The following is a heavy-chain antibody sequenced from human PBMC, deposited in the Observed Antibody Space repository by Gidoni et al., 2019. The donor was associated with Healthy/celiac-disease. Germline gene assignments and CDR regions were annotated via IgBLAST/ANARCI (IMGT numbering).Heavy chain of an antibody. CDR3: ARGSYDFWSGYSQSYYYYYGMDV. J-gene: IGHJ6*02. Sequence: QVQLQQWGAGLLKPSETLSLTCAVYGGSFSGYYWRWIRQPPGKGLEWIGEINHSGSPNYNPSLKSRVTISVDTSKNQFSLKLSSVTAADTAVYYCARGSYDFWSGYSQSYYYYYGMDVWGQGTTVTVSS. CDR2: INHSGSP. CDR1: GGSFSGYY. V-gene: IGHV4-34*01. D-gene: IGHD3-3*01.